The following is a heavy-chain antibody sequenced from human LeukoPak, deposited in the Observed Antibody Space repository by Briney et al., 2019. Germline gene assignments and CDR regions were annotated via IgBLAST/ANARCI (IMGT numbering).Heavy chain of an antibody. D-gene: IGHD4-23*01. CDR1: GGSISSYY. CDR3: ARDYGGNPRWFDP. CDR2: IYYSGST. Sequence: SETLSLTCTVSGGSISSYYWSWIRQPPGKGLEWIGYIYYSGSTNYNPSLKSRVTISVDTSKNQFSLKLSSVTAADTAVYYCARDYGGNPRWFDPWGQGTLVTVSS. J-gene: IGHJ5*02. V-gene: IGHV4-59*01.